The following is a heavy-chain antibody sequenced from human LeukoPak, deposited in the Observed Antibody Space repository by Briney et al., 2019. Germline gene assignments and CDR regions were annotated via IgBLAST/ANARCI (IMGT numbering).Heavy chain of an antibody. D-gene: IGHD4-17*01. J-gene: IGHJ4*02. Sequence: GESLKISCKGSGYSFSSYWIGWVRRMPGKGLEWIGIIFPGDSDTRYSPSFQGQVTISADKSISTAYLQWSSLKASDTAMYYCARHVSWGYGDYVDCWGQGILVTVSS. V-gene: IGHV5-51*01. CDR3: ARHVSWGYGDYVDC. CDR1: GYSFSSYW. CDR2: IFPGDSDT.